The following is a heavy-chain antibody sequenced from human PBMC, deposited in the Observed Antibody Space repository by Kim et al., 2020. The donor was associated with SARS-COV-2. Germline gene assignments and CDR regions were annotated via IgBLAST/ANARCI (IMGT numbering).Heavy chain of an antibody. Sequence: GRFTISRDKSKNTLYLQMNSLRAEDTAVYYCAKVAYYDSSGYYYVRYFQHWGQGTLVTVSS. J-gene: IGHJ1*01. D-gene: IGHD3-22*01. V-gene: IGHV3-23*01. CDR3: AKVAYYDSSGYYYVRYFQH.